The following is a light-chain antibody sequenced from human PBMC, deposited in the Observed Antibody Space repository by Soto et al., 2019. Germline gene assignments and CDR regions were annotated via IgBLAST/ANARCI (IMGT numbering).Light chain of an antibody. CDR3: NSYTTGVAYV. V-gene: IGLV2-14*03. J-gene: IGLJ1*01. Sequence: QSVLTQPASVSGSPGQSITISCTGNSNDVGGWNFVSWYQQHPGKAPKLMIYDVSNRPSGVSDRFSASKSDNTASLTISGLQAEDEADYYCNSYTTGVAYVFGTGTKVTVL. CDR1: SNDVGGWNF. CDR2: DVS.